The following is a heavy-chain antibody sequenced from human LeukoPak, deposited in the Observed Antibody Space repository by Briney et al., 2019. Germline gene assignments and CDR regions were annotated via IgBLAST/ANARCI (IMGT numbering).Heavy chain of an antibody. V-gene: IGHV3-9*03. CDR1: GFTFHDYA. D-gene: IGHD5-24*01. Sequence: GGSLRLSCAASGFTFHDYAMHWVRQAPGKGLEWVSGISWNSGSIGYADSVKGRFTISRDNAKNSLYLQMNSLRAEDMALYYCAKGRDGYNGSPLDYWGQGTLVTVSS. J-gene: IGHJ4*02. CDR3: AKGRDGYNGSPLDY. CDR2: ISWNSGSI.